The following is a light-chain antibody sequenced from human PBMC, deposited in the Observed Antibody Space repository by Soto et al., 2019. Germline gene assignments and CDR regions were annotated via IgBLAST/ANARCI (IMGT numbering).Light chain of an antibody. CDR3: GSFTTSYFYV. J-gene: IGLJ1*01. CDR1: GSDIGAYNY. CDR2: GVT. V-gene: IGLV2-14*01. Sequence: QSVLTQPASVSGSPGQSITISCTGSGSDIGAYNYVSWYQQHPGKAPKLLIHGVTRRPSGVSSRFSASKSAYTASLTISGLQAEDEATYFCGSFTTSYFYVFGPGTKVT.